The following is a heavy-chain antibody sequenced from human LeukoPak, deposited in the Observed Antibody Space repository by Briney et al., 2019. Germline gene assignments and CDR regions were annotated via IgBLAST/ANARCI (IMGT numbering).Heavy chain of an antibody. J-gene: IGHJ4*02. D-gene: IGHD6-13*01. Sequence: ASVKVSCKASGYTFTSYYMHWVRQAPGQGLEWMGTINPSGGYTSYAQKLQGRVTMTRDTSTSTVYMEMSSLRSEDTALYYCAREGGSSSWYDYWGQGTLVTLSS. V-gene: IGHV1-46*04. CDR2: INPSGGYT. CDR1: GYTFTSYY. CDR3: AREGGSSSWYDY.